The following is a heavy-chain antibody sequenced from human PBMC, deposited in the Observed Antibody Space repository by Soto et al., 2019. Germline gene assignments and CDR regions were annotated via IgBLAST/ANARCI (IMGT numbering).Heavy chain of an antibody. CDR1: GGSISSYY. J-gene: IGHJ4*02. Sequence: QVQLQESGPGLVTPSETLSLTCTVSGGSISSYYWSWIRQPPGKGLEWIGYIYYSGSTNYTPSRKSRVTISVDTSKNQFSLKLSSGTAADTAVYYCARAYGPYYHVDYLGQGTLVTVSS. CDR2: IYYSGST. CDR3: ARAYGPYYHVDY. V-gene: IGHV4-59*01. D-gene: IGHD1-26*01.